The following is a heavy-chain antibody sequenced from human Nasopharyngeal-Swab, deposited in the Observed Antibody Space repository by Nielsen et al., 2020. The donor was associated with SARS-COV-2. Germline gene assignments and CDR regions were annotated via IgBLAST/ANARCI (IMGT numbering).Heavy chain of an antibody. J-gene: IGHJ6*02. Sequence: GGSLRLSCAASGFTFSSYDMHWVRQVTGEGLEWVSAIGTAGDTYYPGSVKGRFTISRENAKNSLYLQMNSLRAGDTAVYYCARGQRLWFGETGMDVWGQGTTVTVSS. D-gene: IGHD3-10*01. V-gene: IGHV3-13*01. CDR1: GFTFSSYD. CDR3: ARGQRLWFGETGMDV. CDR2: IGTAGDT.